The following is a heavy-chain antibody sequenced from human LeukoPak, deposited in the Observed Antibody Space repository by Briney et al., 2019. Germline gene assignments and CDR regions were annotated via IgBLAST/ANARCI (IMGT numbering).Heavy chain of an antibody. CDR2: IYPGDSDT. CDR1: GYSFTSYW. Sequence: GESLQISCKGFGYSFTSYWIGWVRQMPGKGLEWMGIIYPGDSDTRYSPSFQGQVTISADKSISTAYLQWSSLKASDTAMYYCARQSSSWYSWFDPWGQGTLVTVSS. D-gene: IGHD6-13*01. V-gene: IGHV5-51*01. CDR3: ARQSSSWYSWFDP. J-gene: IGHJ5*02.